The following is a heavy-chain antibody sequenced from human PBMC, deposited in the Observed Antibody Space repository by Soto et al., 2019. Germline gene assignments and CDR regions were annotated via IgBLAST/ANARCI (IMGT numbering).Heavy chain of an antibody. V-gene: IGHV2-5*02. J-gene: IGHJ5*02. CDR2: IYWDADK. D-gene: IGHD6-13*01. Sequence: SAAELMSHTRTLTLTCTSSWFSLSSSGVGVGWIRQPPGKALEWLALIYWDADKRYSPSLKSRLTITKDTSKNQVVLTMTNMDPVDTATYYCAHVRIAARKNKTHWFDPWGQGTLVTVSS. CDR1: WFSLSSSGVG. CDR3: AHVRIAARKNKTHWFDP.